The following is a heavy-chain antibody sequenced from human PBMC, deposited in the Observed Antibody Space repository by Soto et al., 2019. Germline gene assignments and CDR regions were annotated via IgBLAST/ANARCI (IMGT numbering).Heavy chain of an antibody. CDR1: GDSVSINSAA. D-gene: IGHD3-3*01. Sequence: SQTLSLTCAISGDSVSINSAAWNWIRQSPSRGLEWLGRTYYRSKWYNDYAVSVESRITINPDTSKNQFSLQLNSVTPEDTAVYYCARDPTTIYDFWSGYYPEGGHNDAFDIWGQGTMVTVSS. CDR2: TYYRSKWYN. V-gene: IGHV6-1*01. CDR3: ARDPTTIYDFWSGYYPEGGHNDAFDI. J-gene: IGHJ3*02.